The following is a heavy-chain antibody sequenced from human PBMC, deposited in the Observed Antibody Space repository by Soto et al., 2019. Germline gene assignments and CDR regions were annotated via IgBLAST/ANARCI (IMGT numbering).Heavy chain of an antibody. CDR3: AKVLWPYAMDV. Sequence: EVQLVESGGGLIQPGGSLRLSCAASGLTVRNNYMNWVRQAPGKGLEWVSIIYSGGSTYYADSVKGRFTISRDRSKNMLYLQMNSPRAEDTAVYYCAKVLWPYAMDVWGQGTTVTVSS. CDR2: IYSGGST. J-gene: IGHJ6*02. V-gene: IGHV3-53*01. D-gene: IGHD2-21*01. CDR1: GLTVRNNY.